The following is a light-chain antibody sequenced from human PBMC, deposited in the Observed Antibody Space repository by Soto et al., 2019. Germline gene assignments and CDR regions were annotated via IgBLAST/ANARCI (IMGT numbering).Light chain of an antibody. CDR1: QSVLYSSNNKNY. CDR3: QQNYSTPRT. V-gene: IGKV4-1*01. J-gene: IGKJ1*01. Sequence: DIVMTQSPDSLAVSLGERATINCKSSQSVLYSSNNKNYLAWYQQKPGQPPKLLIYWASTRESGVPDRFSGSGSGTDFTLTISSLHAEDVAVYYCQQNYSTPRTFGQGTKVEIK. CDR2: WAS.